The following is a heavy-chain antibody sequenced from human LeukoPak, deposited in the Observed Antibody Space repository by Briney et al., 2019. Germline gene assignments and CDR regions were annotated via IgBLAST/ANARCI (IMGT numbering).Heavy chain of an antibody. CDR3: ARRRYNWNAIDY. CDR1: GGSISSYH. CDR2: ISSSGSTL. Sequence: LSLTCTVSGGSISSYHWSWIRQAPGKGLEWVSYISSSGSTLYYADSVKGRITISRDNAKNSLYLQMNSLRAEDTAVYYCARRRYNWNAIDYWGQGTLVTVSS. D-gene: IGHD1-20*01. V-gene: IGHV3-11*01. J-gene: IGHJ4*02.